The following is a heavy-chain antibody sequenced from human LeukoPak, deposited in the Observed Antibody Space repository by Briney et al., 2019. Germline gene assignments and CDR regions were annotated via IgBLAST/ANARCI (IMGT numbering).Heavy chain of an antibody. V-gene: IGHV4-59*01. Sequence: SETLSLTCTVSGVSISSYYWSWIRQPPGKGLEWIGYIYYSGSTNYNPSLKSRVTISVDTSKNQFSLKLSSVTAADTAVYYCARGDRAGSYYYGMDVWGQGTTVTVSS. J-gene: IGHJ6*02. CDR2: IYYSGST. CDR3: ARGDRAGSYYYGMDV. D-gene: IGHD2-15*01. CDR1: GVSISSYY.